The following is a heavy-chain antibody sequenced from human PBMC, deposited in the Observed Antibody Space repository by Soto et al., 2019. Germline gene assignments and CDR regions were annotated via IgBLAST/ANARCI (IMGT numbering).Heavy chain of an antibody. CDR2: ISYDGSNK. Sequence: GGSLRLSCASSGLTFSSYAMHRVRQAPGKGLEWVAVISYDGSNKYYADSVKGRFTISRDNSKNTLYLQINSLRAEDTAVYYCARVGYDFCFDYWGQGTLVTVSS. D-gene: IGHD3-3*01. J-gene: IGHJ4*02. CDR3: ARVGYDFCFDY. CDR1: GLTFSSYA. V-gene: IGHV3-30-3*01.